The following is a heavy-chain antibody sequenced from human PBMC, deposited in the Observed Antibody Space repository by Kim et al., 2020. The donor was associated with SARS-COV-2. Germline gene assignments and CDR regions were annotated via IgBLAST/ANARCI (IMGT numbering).Heavy chain of an antibody. V-gene: IGHV1-3*01. CDR1: GYTFTNFA. CDR2: INAGTGNT. CDR3: ARDLLHTAFDY. Sequence: ASVKVSCKASGYTFTNFAIQWVRQAPGQRLEWMGWINAGTGNTKYSQQFQGRVTFTRDTSANTAYMELSSLGSEDTAVYYCARDLLHTAFDYWGQGTLVAVSS. J-gene: IGHJ4*02. D-gene: IGHD2-15*01.